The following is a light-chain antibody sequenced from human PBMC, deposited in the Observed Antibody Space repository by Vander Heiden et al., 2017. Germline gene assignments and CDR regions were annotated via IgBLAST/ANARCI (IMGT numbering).Light chain of an antibody. CDR1: QSVTSSY. CDR3: QQYGSSPRT. J-gene: IGKJ2*01. CDR2: GAS. V-gene: IGKV3-20*01. Sequence: EIVLTQSPGPLSLSPGERTTLSCRASQSVTSSYLALYQQKPGQAPRPLIYGASSRATGIPDRFSGSGSGTDFTLTISRLGPEDFAVYYCQQYGSSPRTFGQGTKLEIK.